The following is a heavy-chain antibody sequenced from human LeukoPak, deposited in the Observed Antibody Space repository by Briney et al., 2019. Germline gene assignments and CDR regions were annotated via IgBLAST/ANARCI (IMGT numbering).Heavy chain of an antibody. J-gene: IGHJ4*02. Sequence: ASLKLSCKASGYTFTTYDINWVRQATGQGLECMLWKNPNSGNTGYAHKFQGRFTVTKNTSISTAYMEVSSLSSEDTAVYYCARVATALEFDYWGQGTLVTVSS. CDR1: GYTFTTYD. CDR3: ARVATALEFDY. CDR2: KNPNSGNT. V-gene: IGHV1-8*01. D-gene: IGHD5-12*01.